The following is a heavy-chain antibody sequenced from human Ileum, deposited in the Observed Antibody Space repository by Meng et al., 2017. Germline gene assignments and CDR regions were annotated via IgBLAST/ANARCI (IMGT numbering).Heavy chain of an antibody. J-gene: IGHJ5*02. CDR2: IYYIGSN. CDR3: ARTLDYGDYVYWFDP. D-gene: IGHD4-17*01. CDR1: GGSISGYY. Sequence: RLGASGPVLVKPLAALSLPCTFSGGSISGYYWGWSQRPPGKGREWTGYIYYIGSNNYNPSLKSRVTISVDTSKNQFSLKLSSVTAADTAVYYCARTLDYGDYVYWFDPWGQGTLVTVSS. V-gene: IGHV4-59*01.